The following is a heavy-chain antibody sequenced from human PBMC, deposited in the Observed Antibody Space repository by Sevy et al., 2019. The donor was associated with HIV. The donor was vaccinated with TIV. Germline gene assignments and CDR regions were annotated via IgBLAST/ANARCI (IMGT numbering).Heavy chain of an antibody. Sequence: GGSLRLSCAASGFTFTSYEMNWVRQAPGKGLEWLSYISNSGTTIYYSDSVKGRFTISGDNARNSLYLQMSSLRAEDTAVYYCARDLPPSATTVPHFDCWGQGTLVTVSS. D-gene: IGHD4-17*01. CDR1: GFTFTSYE. CDR3: ARDLPPSATTVPHFDC. V-gene: IGHV3-48*03. CDR2: ISNSGTTI. J-gene: IGHJ4*02.